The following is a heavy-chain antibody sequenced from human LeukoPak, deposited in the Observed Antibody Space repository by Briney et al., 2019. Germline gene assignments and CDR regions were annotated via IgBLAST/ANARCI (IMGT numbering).Heavy chain of an antibody. D-gene: IGHD3-3*01. J-gene: IGHJ3*02. Sequence: GGSLRLSCAASGFTVSSNYMSWVRQAPGKGLEWVSVIYSGGSTYYADSVKGRFTISRDNSKNTLYLQMNSLRAEDTAVYYCARTIFGRGNDAFDIWGQGTMVTVSS. V-gene: IGHV3-66*01. CDR1: GFTVSSNY. CDR2: IYSGGST. CDR3: ARTIFGRGNDAFDI.